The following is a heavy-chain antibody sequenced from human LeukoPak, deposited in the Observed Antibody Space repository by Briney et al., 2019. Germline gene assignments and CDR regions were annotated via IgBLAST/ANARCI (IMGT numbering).Heavy chain of an antibody. CDR1: GFTFSSYW. CDR3: ARVGAIVARLPHFDY. CDR2: IKQDGSEK. Sequence: PGGSLRLSCAASGFTFSSYWMSWVRQAPGKGLEWVANIKQDGSEKYYVDSVKGRFTISRDNAKNTLYLQMNSLRAEDTAVYYCARVGAIVARLPHFDYWGQGTLVTVSS. J-gene: IGHJ4*02. D-gene: IGHD5-12*01. V-gene: IGHV3-7*02.